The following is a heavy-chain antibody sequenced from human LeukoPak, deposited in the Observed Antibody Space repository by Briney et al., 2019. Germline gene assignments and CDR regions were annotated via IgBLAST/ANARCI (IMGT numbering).Heavy chain of an antibody. Sequence: PSETLSLTCTVSGGSISSYYWSWIRQPPGHGLEWIGYIYYSGSTNYNPSLKSRVTISVDTSKNQFSLKLSSVTAADTAVYYCARGEYDILTGYDYYYYYMDVWGKGTTVTVSS. CDR1: GGSISSYY. J-gene: IGHJ6*03. V-gene: IGHV4-59*01. CDR2: IYYSGST. CDR3: ARGEYDILTGYDYYYYYMDV. D-gene: IGHD3-9*01.